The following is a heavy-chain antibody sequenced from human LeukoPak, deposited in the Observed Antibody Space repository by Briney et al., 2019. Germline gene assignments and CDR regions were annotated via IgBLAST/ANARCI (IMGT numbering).Heavy chain of an antibody. CDR1: GFTFSSYA. Sequence: PGGSLRLSCAASGFTFSSYAMHWIRQPPGKGLEWIGEINHSGGTNYNPSLKSRVTISVDTSKNQFSLKLSSVTAADTAVYYCARGRKGYSGSYYYYGMDVWGQGTTVTVSS. D-gene: IGHD5-12*01. CDR2: INHSGGT. CDR3: ARGRKGYSGSYYYYGMDV. V-gene: IGHV4-34*01. J-gene: IGHJ6*02.